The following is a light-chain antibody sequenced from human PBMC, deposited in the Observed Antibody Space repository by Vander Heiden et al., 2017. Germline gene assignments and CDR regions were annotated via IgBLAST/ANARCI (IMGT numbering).Light chain of an antibody. CDR3: QQRSNWPPIFT. CDR2: DAS. V-gene: IGKV3-11*01. J-gene: IGKJ3*01. Sequence: EIVLTQSPATLSSSPGERATLSCRASQSVSSYLSWYQQKPRQAPSLLIYDASNRATGIPARFSGSGSGTDFTLTISSLEPGDFAVYYCQQRSNWPPIFTFGPGTKVDIK. CDR1: QSVSSY.